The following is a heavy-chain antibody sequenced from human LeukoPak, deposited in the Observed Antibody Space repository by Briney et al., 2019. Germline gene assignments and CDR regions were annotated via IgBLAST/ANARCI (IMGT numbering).Heavy chain of an antibody. CDR3: VRDGPSWGLL. V-gene: IGHV4-4*07. CDR1: GGSIGTYY. D-gene: IGHD7-27*01. Sequence: KASETLSLTCTVSGGSIGTYYWSWIRQPAGKGLEWIGRVFTTGGANYNPSLKSRVTMSLDTSRNLFSLKLNSVTAADTAVYYCVRDGPSWGLLWGQGALATVSS. CDR2: VFTTGGA. J-gene: IGHJ4*02.